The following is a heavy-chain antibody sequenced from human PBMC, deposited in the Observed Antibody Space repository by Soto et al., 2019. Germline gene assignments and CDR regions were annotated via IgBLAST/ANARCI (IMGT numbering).Heavy chain of an antibody. Sequence: QTGGSLRLSCAASGFTFSTYSMNWARQAPGKGLEWIAYITSSSSTIFYADSVKGRFTISRDNAKNSLYLQMNSLRDEDTSVYYCARDNGIAGSFDPWGQGTLVTVSS. D-gene: IGHD6-13*01. CDR2: ITSSSSTI. V-gene: IGHV3-48*02. CDR1: GFTFSTYS. CDR3: ARDNGIAGSFDP. J-gene: IGHJ5*02.